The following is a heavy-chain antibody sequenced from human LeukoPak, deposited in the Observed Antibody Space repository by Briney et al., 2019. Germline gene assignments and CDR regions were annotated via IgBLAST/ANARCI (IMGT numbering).Heavy chain of an antibody. CDR3: AKSNSYFDY. J-gene: IGHJ4*02. Sequence: GGSLRLSCAASGFIFSSYAMTWLRQAPGKGLEWVSSISGSGVSTYYADSVKGRVTISRDNSKNTVYLQMNSLRADDTAVYYCAKSNSYFDYWGQGTLVTVSS. V-gene: IGHV3-23*01. CDR2: ISGSGVST. D-gene: IGHD1-1*01. CDR1: GFIFSSYA.